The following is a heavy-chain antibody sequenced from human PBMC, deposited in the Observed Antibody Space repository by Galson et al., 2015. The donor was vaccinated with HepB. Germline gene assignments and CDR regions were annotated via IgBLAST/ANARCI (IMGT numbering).Heavy chain of an antibody. Sequence: SETLSLTCTVSGGSISSSSYYWGWIRQPPGKGLEWIGSIYYSGSTYYNPSLKSRVTISVDTSKNQFSLKLSSVTAADTAVYYCARDGPRITMVRGNWLVPWGQGTLVTVSS. V-gene: IGHV4-39*07. D-gene: IGHD3-10*01. CDR1: GGSISSSSYY. CDR3: ARDGPRITMVRGNWLVP. J-gene: IGHJ5*02. CDR2: IYYSGST.